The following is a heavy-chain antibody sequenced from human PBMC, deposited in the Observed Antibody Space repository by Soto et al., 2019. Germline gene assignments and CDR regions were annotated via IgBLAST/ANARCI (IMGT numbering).Heavy chain of an antibody. CDR3: ARGRAIVATTYFDY. V-gene: IGHV4-59*01. CDR2: IYYSGST. CDR1: GGSISSYY. Sequence: PSVTLSLTCTVSGGSISSYYWSWIRQPPGKGLEWIGYIYYSGSTNYNPSLKSRVTISVDTSKNQFSLKLSSVTAADTAVYYCARGRAIVATTYFDYWGQGTLVTVSS. J-gene: IGHJ4*02. D-gene: IGHD5-12*01.